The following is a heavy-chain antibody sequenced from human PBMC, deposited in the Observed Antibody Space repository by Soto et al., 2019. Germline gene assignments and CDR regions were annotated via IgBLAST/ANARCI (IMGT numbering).Heavy chain of an antibody. J-gene: IGHJ6*01. Sequence: GGSLRLSYAASGFTFSSYSMNWVRQAPGKGLEWVSSISSSSSYIYYADSVKGRFTISRDNAKNSLYLQMNSLRAEDTAVYYCARVLDIVALREAYSPCSYGMDV. CDR3: ARVLDIVALREAYSPCSYGMDV. D-gene: IGHD5-12*01. V-gene: IGHV3-21*01. CDR1: GFTFSSYS. CDR2: ISSSSSYI.